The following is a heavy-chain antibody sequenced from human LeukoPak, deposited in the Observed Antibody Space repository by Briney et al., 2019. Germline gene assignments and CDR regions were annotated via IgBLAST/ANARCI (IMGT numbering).Heavy chain of an antibody. CDR3: AKDAGPLSLVANY. CDR2: ISYDGRNK. J-gene: IGHJ4*02. V-gene: IGHV3-30*18. Sequence: GGSLRLSCAASGFTFSSYGMHWVRQAPGKGLEWVAAISYDGRNKYYADSVKGRFTISRDNSKNTLYLQMNSLRVEDTAVYYCAKDAGPLSLVANYWGQDTPVT. CDR1: GFTFSSYG. D-gene: IGHD2-15*01.